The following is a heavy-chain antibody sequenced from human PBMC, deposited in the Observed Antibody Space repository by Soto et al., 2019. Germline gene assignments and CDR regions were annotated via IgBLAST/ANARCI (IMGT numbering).Heavy chain of an antibody. CDR3: ERDSGRSDLGY. V-gene: IGHV3-21*01. Sequence: GGSLRLSCAASGFTFSSYSMNWVRQAPGKGLEWVSSISSSSSYIYYADSVKGRLTISRDNAKNSLYLQMNSLRAEDTAVYYCERDSGRSDLGYWGQGTLVTVSS. D-gene: IGHD1-26*01. J-gene: IGHJ4*02. CDR2: ISSSSSYI. CDR1: GFTFSSYS.